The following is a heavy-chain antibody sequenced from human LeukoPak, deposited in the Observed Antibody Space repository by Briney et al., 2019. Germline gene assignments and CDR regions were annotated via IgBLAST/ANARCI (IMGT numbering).Heavy chain of an antibody. CDR3: AKTFYSGSGSELPHH. CDR1: GFTFNNYA. Sequence: GGSLRLSCAASGFTFNNYAMNWVRQAPGKGLEWVSALSNSGGNTYYTDSVKGRFTISRDNAKNSLYLQMNSLRAEDTAVYYCAKTFYSGSGSELPHHWGQGTLVTVSS. V-gene: IGHV3-23*01. CDR2: LSNSGGNT. D-gene: IGHD3-10*01. J-gene: IGHJ1*01.